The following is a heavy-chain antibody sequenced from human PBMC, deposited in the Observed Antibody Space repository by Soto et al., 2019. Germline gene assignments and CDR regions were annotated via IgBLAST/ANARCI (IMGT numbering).Heavy chain of an antibody. CDR1: GFTFSSYG. D-gene: IGHD6-6*01. V-gene: IGHV3-33*01. CDR3: ARDLEYSSSCADF. CDR2: IWYDGSNN. J-gene: IGHJ4*02. Sequence: QVQLVESGGGVVQPGRYLRLSCAASGFTFSSYGMHWVRQDPGKGLEWVAVIWYDGSNNYSADSVQGRFTIPRDNSKNTRYLQMNSLRAEDTAVYYCARDLEYSSSCADFWGQGTLVTVSS.